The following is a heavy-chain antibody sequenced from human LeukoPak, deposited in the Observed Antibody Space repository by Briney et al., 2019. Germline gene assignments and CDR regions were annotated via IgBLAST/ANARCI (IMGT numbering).Heavy chain of an antibody. CDR1: GFTFSNYW. Sequence: GGSLRLSCAASGFTFSNYWMHWVRQAPGKGLVWVSRINSDGSSTSYADSVKGRFTFSRDNSKNTLYLQMNSLRAEDTAVYYCARGMGAADYYYYMDVWGKGTTVTVSS. CDR2: INSDGSST. CDR3: ARGMGAADYYYYMDV. V-gene: IGHV3-74*01. J-gene: IGHJ6*03. D-gene: IGHD3-16*01.